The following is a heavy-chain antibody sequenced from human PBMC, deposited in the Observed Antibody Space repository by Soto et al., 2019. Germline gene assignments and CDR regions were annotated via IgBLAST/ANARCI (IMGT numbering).Heavy chain of an antibody. D-gene: IGHD6-13*01. CDR3: AHSGTIAPVSFDY. J-gene: IGHJ4*02. Sequence: QITLKESGPSLVNPTQSLTLTCTFSGFSLTTTEVAVGWIRQPPGKALEWLALIYWDDDKRYSPSLKSSLTITKDTAELQMALTMTDDPAAYSATYFCAHSGTIAPVSFDYWGQGILVTVSS. CDR1: GFSLTTTEVA. CDR2: IYWDDDK. V-gene: IGHV2-5*02.